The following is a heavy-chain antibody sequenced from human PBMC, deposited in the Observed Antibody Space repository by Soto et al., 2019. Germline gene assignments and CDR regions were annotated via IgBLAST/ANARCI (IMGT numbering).Heavy chain of an antibody. Sequence: SETLSLTCTVSGGSISSTSYSWGWIRQPPGKGLEWIGSMYYSGSTYYNPSLKSRVTISGDTSKNQFSLKLTSVTAADTAVYYCARQNVGQWLTANRLYFFDYWGQGTLVNVS. CDR1: GGSISSTSYS. CDR2: MYYSGST. V-gene: IGHV4-39*01. CDR3: ARQNVGQWLTANRLYFFDY. J-gene: IGHJ4*02. D-gene: IGHD6-19*01.